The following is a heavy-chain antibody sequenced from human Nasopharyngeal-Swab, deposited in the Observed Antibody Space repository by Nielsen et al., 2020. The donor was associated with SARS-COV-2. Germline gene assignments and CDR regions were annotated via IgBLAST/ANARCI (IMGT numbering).Heavy chain of an antibody. CDR1: GFTFSSYA. CDR3: VADEDIVLMVVAY. D-gene: IGHD2-8*01. V-gene: IGHV3-64D*06. J-gene: IGHJ4*02. CDR2: ISSNGGST. Sequence: GESLKISCSASGFTFSSYAMHWVRQAPGKGLEYVSAISSNGGSTYYADSVKGRFTISRDNSKNTLYLQMSSLRAEDTAVYYCVADEDIVLMVVAYWGQGTLVTVSS.